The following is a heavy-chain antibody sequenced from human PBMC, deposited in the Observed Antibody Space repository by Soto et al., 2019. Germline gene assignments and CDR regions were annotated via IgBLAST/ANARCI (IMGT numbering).Heavy chain of an antibody. D-gene: IGHD6-13*01. CDR3: ATAAKEAASFSRYYGMDV. Sequence: SVKVSCKASGGTFSSYAISWVRQAPGQGLEWMGGIIPIFGTANYAQKFQGRVTITADESTSTAYMELSSLSSEDTAVYYCATAAKEAASFSRYYGMDVWGQGTTVTVSS. CDR1: GGTFSSYA. V-gene: IGHV1-69*13. J-gene: IGHJ6*02. CDR2: IIPIFGTA.